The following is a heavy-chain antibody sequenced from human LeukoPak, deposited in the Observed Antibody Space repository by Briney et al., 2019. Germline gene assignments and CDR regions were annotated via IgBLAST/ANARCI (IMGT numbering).Heavy chain of an antibody. V-gene: IGHV3-7*01. J-gene: IGHJ4*02. CDR3: ARDWTWNFDS. D-gene: IGHD3/OR15-3a*01. Sequence: PGGSLRLSCGASGFTFDTYWMTWVRQAPGKGLEWVANIKEDGSETNYVDSVKGRFTISRDSAKNSLYLRMNSLRAEDTAVYYCARDWTWNFDSWGQGTLVTVSS. CDR2: IKEDGSET. CDR1: GFTFDTYW.